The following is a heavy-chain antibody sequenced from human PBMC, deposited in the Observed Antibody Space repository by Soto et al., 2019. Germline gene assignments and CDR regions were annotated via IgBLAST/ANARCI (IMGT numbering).Heavy chain of an antibody. CDR2: ISSSSTFT. D-gene: IGHD6-19*01. CDR1: GFTFSDYS. V-gene: IGHV3-21*01. Sequence: PGGSLVLSCVSSGFTFSDYSVSWVRQAPGKGLEWLSSISSSSTFTHYADSVKGRFTISRDNAKNSLYLQMNSLRAEDTAVYYCAAPYSNGNRLLGYWGQGTLVTVSS. J-gene: IGHJ4*02. CDR3: AAPYSNGNRLLGY.